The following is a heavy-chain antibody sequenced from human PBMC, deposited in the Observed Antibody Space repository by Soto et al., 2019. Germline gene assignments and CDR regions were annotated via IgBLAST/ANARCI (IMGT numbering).Heavy chain of an antibody. CDR3: ARDRYGIFKYYYYGMDV. CDR1: GGTFSSYA. J-gene: IGHJ6*02. D-gene: IGHD2-15*01. V-gene: IGHV1-69*13. Sequence: SVKVSCKASGGTFSSYAISWVRQAPGQGLEWMGGIIPIFGTANYAQKFQGRVTITADESTSTAYMELSSLRSEDTAVYYCARDRYGIFKYYYYGMDVWGQGTTVTVSS. CDR2: IIPIFGTA.